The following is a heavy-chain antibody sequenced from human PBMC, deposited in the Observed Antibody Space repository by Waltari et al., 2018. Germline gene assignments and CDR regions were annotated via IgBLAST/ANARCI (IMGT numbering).Heavy chain of an antibody. J-gene: IGHJ4*02. D-gene: IGHD1-26*01. CDR1: GGSISSRAYY. CDR3: GRSYYGSYFLDY. V-gene: IGHV4-31*03. CDR2: IHYGGST. Sequence: QVQLQESGPGLVKPSQTLSLICTVSGGSISSRAYYWNWIRQHPGKGREWIGYIHYGGSTYYNPSLRSRVNVSVDTSKNNFSLNLTSVTAADTAVYYCGRSYYGSYFLDYWGQGTVVTVSS.